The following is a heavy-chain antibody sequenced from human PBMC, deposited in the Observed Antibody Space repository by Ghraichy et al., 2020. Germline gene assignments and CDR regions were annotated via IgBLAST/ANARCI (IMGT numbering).Heavy chain of an antibody. CDR1: GFTFGDYA. CDR3: TRDTDTAMVFPLGGY. Sequence: GGSLRLSCTASGFTFGDYAMSWFRQAPGKGLEWVGFIRSKAYGGTTEYAASVKGRFSISRDDSKSIAYLQMNSLKTEDTAVYYCTRDTDTAMVFPLGGYWGQGTLVTVSS. CDR2: IRSKAYGGTT. D-gene: IGHD5-18*01. J-gene: IGHJ4*02. V-gene: IGHV3-49*03.